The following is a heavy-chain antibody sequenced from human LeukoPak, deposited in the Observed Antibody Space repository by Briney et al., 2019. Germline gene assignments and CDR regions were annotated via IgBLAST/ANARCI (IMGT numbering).Heavy chain of an antibody. D-gene: IGHD6-6*01. J-gene: IGHJ4*02. CDR1: GGSFSGYY. V-gene: IGHV4-34*01. CDR2: INHSGST. CDR3: ARDVAARPGPAG. Sequence: SETLSLTCAVYGGSFSGYYWSWIRQPPGKGLEWIGEINHSGSTNYNPSLKSRVTISVDTSKNQFSLKLSSVIAADTAVYYCARDVAARPGPAGWGQGTLVTVSS.